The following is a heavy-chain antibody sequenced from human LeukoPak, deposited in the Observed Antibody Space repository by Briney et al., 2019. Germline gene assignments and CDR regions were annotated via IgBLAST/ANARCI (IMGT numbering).Heavy chain of an antibody. CDR1: GFTFDDYA. CDR3: AKGGSSSWFSIDY. J-gene: IGHJ4*02. V-gene: IGHV3-9*03. CDR2: ISWNSGSI. D-gene: IGHD6-13*01. Sequence: GRSLRLSXAASGFTFDDYAMHWVRQAPGKGLEWVSGISWNSGSIGYADSVKGRFTISRDDAKNSLYLQMNSLRAEDMALYYCAKGGSSSWFSIDYWGQGTLVTVSS.